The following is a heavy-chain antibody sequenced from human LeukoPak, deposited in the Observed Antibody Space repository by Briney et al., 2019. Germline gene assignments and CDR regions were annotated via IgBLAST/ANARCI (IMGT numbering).Heavy chain of an antibody. D-gene: IGHD3-22*01. CDR2: ISGSGGST. Sequence: QTGGSLRLSCAASGFTFSSYAMSWVRQAPGRRLEWVSAISGSGGSTYYADSVKGRFTISRDNSKNTLYLQMNSLRAADTAVYYCAKDIPFRSGYYLEVSDYWGQGTLVTVSS. CDR1: GFTFSSYA. CDR3: AKDIPFRSGYYLEVSDY. V-gene: IGHV3-23*01. J-gene: IGHJ4*02.